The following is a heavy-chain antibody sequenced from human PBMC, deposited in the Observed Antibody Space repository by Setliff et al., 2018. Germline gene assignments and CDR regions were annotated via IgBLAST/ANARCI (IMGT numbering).Heavy chain of an antibody. Sequence: ASVKVSCKASGYTFTSYAMHWVRQAPGQRLEWMGWINAGNGNTKYSQKFQGRVTITRDTSASTAYMELSSLRSEDTAVYYCARDPRQNDNFWSGYYYYYYYGMDVWVPETLLVTVSS. D-gene: IGHD3-3*01. V-gene: IGHV1-3*01. CDR3: ARDPRQNDNFWSGYYYYYYYGMDV. CDR2: INAGNGNT. CDR1: GYTFTSYA. J-gene: IGHJ6*02.